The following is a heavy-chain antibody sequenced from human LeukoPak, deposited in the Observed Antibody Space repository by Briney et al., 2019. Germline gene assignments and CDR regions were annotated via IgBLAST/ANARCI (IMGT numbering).Heavy chain of an antibody. Sequence: SVKVSCKASGGTFSSYAISWVRQAPGQGLEWMGGIIPIFGTANYAQKFQGRVTITADESTSTAYMELSSLRSEDTAVYYCARDGSYCSSTSCYGTFDYWGQGTLVTVSS. CDR2: IIPIFGTA. D-gene: IGHD2-2*01. CDR3: ARDGSYCSSTSCYGTFDY. J-gene: IGHJ4*02. CDR1: GGTFSSYA. V-gene: IGHV1-69*13.